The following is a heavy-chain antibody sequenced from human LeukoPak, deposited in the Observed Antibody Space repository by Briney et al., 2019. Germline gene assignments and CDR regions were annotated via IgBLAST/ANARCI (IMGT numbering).Heavy chain of an antibody. J-gene: IGHJ4*02. CDR1: GYTFTSYG. D-gene: IGHD2-21*02. V-gene: IGHV1-18*01. CDR3: ARDVDCGGDCYSRYFDY. CDR2: ISAYNGNT. Sequence: ASVNVSRKASGYTFTSYGISWVRQAPGQGLEWMGWISAYNGNTNYAQKLQGRVTMTTDTSTSTAYIELRSLRSDDTAAYYCARDVDCGGDCYSRYFDYWGQGTLVTVSS.